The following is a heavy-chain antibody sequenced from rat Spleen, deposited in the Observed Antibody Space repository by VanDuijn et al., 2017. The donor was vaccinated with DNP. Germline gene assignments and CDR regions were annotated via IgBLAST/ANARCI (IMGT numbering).Heavy chain of an antibody. V-gene: IGHV4-2*01. J-gene: IGHJ4*01. Sequence: EVKLVESGGGLVQPGRSLKLSCVASGFNFNNYWMGWVRQAPGKGLEWIGEINKDSSTINYTPSLKDKFTISRDNAQNTLYLQMSELGSEDTATYYCTRIGDLHNGGDGDALDAWGQGTSVTVSS. CDR3: TRIGDLHNGGDGDALDA. CDR1: GFNFNNYW. D-gene: IGHD1-1*01. CDR2: INKDSSTI.